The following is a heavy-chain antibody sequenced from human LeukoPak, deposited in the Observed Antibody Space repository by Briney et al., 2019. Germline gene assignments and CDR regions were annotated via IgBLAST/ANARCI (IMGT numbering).Heavy chain of an antibody. CDR3: AHQDNTNYHYYFDY. Sequence: GGSLRLSCAASGFTFSTYGMHWVRQAPGKGLEWVAFIHSDGSNKYYADSVKGRFTISRDNSKNTLYLQMNSLRTEDTAVYYCAHQDNTNYHYYFDYWGQGTLVTVSS. CDR1: GFTFSTYG. V-gene: IGHV3-30*02. J-gene: IGHJ4*02. D-gene: IGHD2-15*01. CDR2: IHSDGSNK.